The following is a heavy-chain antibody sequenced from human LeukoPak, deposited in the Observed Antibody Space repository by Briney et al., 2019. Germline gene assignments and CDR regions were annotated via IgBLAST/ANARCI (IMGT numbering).Heavy chain of an antibody. CDR2: IYYSGST. CDR3: ARDGSRSKPDYFDY. V-gene: IGHV4-39*07. CDR1: GGSISSSSYY. Sequence: PSETLSLTCTVSGGSISSSSYYWGWIRQPPGKGLEWIGSIYYSGSTYYNPSLKSRVAISVDTSKNQFSLRLSSVTAADTAVYYCARDGSRSKPDYFDYWGQGTLVTVSS. D-gene: IGHD1-26*01. J-gene: IGHJ4*02.